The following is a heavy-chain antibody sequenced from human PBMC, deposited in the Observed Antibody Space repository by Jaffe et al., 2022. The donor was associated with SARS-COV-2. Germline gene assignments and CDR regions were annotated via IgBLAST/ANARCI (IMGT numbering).Heavy chain of an antibody. Sequence: EVQLLESGGGLIQPGGSLRLSCAASGFTFSTYATSWVRQAPGKGLEWVSSISGSGGGTYYADSVKGRFTVSRDNSKSTLYLHMNSLRDEDTAVYFCARVDRGTVVVAATLDYWGQGTLVTVSS. CDR1: GFTFSTYA. CDR3: ARVDRGTVVVAATLDY. V-gene: IGHV3-23*01. D-gene: IGHD2-15*01. J-gene: IGHJ4*02. CDR2: ISGSGGGT.